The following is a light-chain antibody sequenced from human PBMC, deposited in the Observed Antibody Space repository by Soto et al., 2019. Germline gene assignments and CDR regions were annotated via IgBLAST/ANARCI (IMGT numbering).Light chain of an antibody. CDR2: ANT. CDR1: SSNIGAVFD. V-gene: IGLV1-40*01. Sequence: QSVLTQPPSVSGAPGQRVTISCTGSSSNIGAVFDVHWYQQLPGTAPKLLIYANTNRPSGVPDRFSGSKSGTSASLAITGLQAEDEADYYCQSYDNSLSAWVFGGGTK. CDR3: QSYDNSLSAWV. J-gene: IGLJ3*02.